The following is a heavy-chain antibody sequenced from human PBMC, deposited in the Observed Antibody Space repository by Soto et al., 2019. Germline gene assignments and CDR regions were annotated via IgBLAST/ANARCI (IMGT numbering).Heavy chain of an antibody. J-gene: IGHJ4*02. CDR2: ISYDGTNK. CDR3: ASDCFAIFGVLFISHLPDS. V-gene: IGHV3-30-3*01. Sequence: QVQLVESGGGVVQPGRSLRLSCAASGFTFSSSAMHWVRQAPGKGLEWVAVISYDGTNKYYADSVKGRFTISSDNSKNALWLQMNSLRAEDTAVYYCASDCFAIFGVLFISHLPDSWGQGALVTVSS. D-gene: IGHD3-3*02. CDR1: GFTFSSSA.